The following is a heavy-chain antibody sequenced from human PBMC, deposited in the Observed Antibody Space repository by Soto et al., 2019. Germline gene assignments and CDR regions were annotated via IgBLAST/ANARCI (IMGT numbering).Heavy chain of an antibody. CDR3: ARGGGSPDY. Sequence: VQLQESGPGLVKPSETLSLTCTVSGGSISSHYWSWIRQPPGMGLEYIGYIYNSGSTNYNPSLKSRVTISVDTSKNHFSLKLSSVTAADTAVYFCARGGGSPDYWGQGTLVTVSS. CDR2: IYNSGST. V-gene: IGHV4-59*11. J-gene: IGHJ4*02. D-gene: IGHD2-15*01. CDR1: GGSISSHY.